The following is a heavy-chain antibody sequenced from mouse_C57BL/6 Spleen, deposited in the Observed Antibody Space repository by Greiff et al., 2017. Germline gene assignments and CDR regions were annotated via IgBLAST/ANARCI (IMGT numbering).Heavy chain of an antibody. Sequence: ESGPELVKPGASVKISCKASGYSFTDYNMNWVKQSNGKSLEWIGVINPNYGTTSYNQKFKGKATLTVDQSSSTAYMQLNSLTSEDSAVYYCARAEILQNYYGSSYPDVWGTGTTVTVSS. CDR3: ARAEILQNYYGSSYPDV. V-gene: IGHV1-39*01. D-gene: IGHD1-1*01. CDR1: GYSFTDYN. CDR2: INPNYGTT. J-gene: IGHJ1*03.